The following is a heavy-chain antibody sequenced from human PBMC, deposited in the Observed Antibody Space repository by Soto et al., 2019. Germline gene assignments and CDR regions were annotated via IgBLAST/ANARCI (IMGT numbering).Heavy chain of an antibody. D-gene: IGHD1-26*01. CDR1: GYTFTSYG. V-gene: IGHV1-18*01. J-gene: IGHJ6*02. CDR3: ATLPVGPTSPEPNYYYYYGMDV. Sequence: GASVKVSCKASGYTFTSYGISWVRQAPGQGLEWMGWISAYNGNTNYAQKLQGRVTMTTDTSTSTAYMELRGLRSDDTAVYYCATLPVGPTSPEPNYYYYYGMDVWGQGTTVTV. CDR2: ISAYNGNT.